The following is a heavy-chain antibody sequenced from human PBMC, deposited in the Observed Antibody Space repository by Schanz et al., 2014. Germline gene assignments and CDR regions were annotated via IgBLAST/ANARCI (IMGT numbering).Heavy chain of an antibody. CDR2: IYSSGST. CDR1: GFSFSTHW. J-gene: IGHJ4*02. CDR3: AREDCSATSCYFRY. D-gene: IGHD2-21*01. V-gene: IGHV3-66*01. Sequence: VQLVESGGGLVQPGGSVRLSCGASGFSFSTHWMAWVRQAPGKGLEWVSTIYSSGSTYYADSVRGRFTISRDNGKKSMYLQMNSLRAEDTAVYYCAREDCSATSCYFRYWGQGTLVTVSS.